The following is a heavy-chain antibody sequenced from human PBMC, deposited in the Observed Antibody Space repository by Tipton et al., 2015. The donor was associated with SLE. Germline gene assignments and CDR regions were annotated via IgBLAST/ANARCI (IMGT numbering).Heavy chain of an antibody. Sequence: TLSLTCSVSGDSVTSSSYYWTWIRQRPGKGLEWIGYIYYSRSTYYNPALKGRLNISLDTSRNQFSLKLNSVTAADTAVYYCAGAVTFGGVRVWFDPWGQGTLVTVSS. CDR3: AGAVTFGGVRVWFDP. CDR2: IYYSRST. J-gene: IGHJ5*02. D-gene: IGHD3-16*01. CDR1: GDSVTSSSYY. V-gene: IGHV4-31*03.